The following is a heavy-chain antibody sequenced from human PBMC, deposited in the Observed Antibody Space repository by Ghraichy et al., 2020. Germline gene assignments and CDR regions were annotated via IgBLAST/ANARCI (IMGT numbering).Heavy chain of an antibody. Sequence: GGSLRLSCAASGFTFSSYGMNWVRQAPGKGLEWVSFISSSSSTIHYADSVKGRFTISRDNAKNSLYLQMNSLRAEDTAVYYCARVGYGGYDERRCFDPWGQGTLFTVSS. J-gene: IGHJ5*02. CDR1: GFTFSSYG. CDR3: ARVGYGGYDERRCFDP. V-gene: IGHV3-48*04. D-gene: IGHD5-12*01. CDR2: ISSSSSTI.